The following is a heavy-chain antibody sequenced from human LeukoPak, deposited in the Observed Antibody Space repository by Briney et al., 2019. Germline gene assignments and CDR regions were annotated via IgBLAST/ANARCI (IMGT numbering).Heavy chain of an antibody. CDR2: ISSSSSYI. D-gene: IGHD3-10*01. J-gene: IGHJ5*02. Sequence: PGGSLRLSCAASGFTFSYYSMNWVRQAPGKGLEWVSSISSSSSYIYYADSVKGRFTISRDNAKNSLYLQMNSLRAEDTAVYYCARGQRFGEFYPPTWFDPWGQGTLVTVSS. CDR3: ARGQRFGEFYPPTWFDP. CDR1: GFTFSYYS. V-gene: IGHV3-21*01.